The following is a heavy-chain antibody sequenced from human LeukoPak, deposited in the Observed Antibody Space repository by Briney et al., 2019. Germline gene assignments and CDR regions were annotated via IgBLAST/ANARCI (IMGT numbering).Heavy chain of an antibody. CDR2: IYYSGST. CDR3: ARSYFTVFGVYNWFDP. Sequence: SETVSLTCSVSGGSISSSSYYWGWIRQPPGKGLEWIGSIYYSGSTYYNPSLKSRVTISVDTSKNQFSLKLSSVTAADTAMYYCARSYFTVFGVYNWFDPWGQGALVTVSS. J-gene: IGHJ5*02. CDR1: GGSISSSSYY. D-gene: IGHD3-3*01. V-gene: IGHV4-39*01.